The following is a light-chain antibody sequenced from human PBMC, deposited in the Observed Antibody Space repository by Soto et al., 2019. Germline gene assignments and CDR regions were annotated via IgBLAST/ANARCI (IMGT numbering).Light chain of an antibody. Sequence: DIQMTQSPSILSASVGDRVTITCRSSQTITNWLAWYQQKPGKAPRILIYDASSFESWVPSRFSGSGSGTEFTLTISSLQSEDFATYYCQQYKSFWTFGQGTKVDIK. CDR2: DAS. J-gene: IGKJ1*01. CDR3: QQYKSFWT. V-gene: IGKV1-5*01. CDR1: QTITNW.